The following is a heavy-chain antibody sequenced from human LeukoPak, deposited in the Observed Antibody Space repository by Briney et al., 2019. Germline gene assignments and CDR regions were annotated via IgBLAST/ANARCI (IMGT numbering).Heavy chain of an antibody. J-gene: IGHJ5*02. CDR1: GGSISSSSYY. V-gene: IGHV4-39*01. Sequence: MPSETLSLTCTVSGGSISSSSYYWGWIRQPPGKGLEWIGSIYYSGNTSYSPSLKSRVTISVDTSKNHFSLRLISVTAADTAVYYCARHEHKAVAGDTWGQGTLVTVSS. CDR2: IYYSGNT. CDR3: ARHEHKAVAGDT. D-gene: IGHD6-19*01.